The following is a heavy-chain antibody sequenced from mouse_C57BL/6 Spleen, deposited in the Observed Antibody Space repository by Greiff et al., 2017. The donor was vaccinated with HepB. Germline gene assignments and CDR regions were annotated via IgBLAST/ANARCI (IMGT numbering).Heavy chain of an antibody. CDR1: GYTFTSYW. Sequence: QVHVKQSGAELVKPGASVKMSCKASGYTFTSYWITWVKQRPGQGLEWIGDIYPGSGSTNYNEKFKSKATLTVDTSSSTAYMQLSSLTSEDSAVYYCARPYEGAMDYWGQGTSVTVSS. V-gene: IGHV1-55*01. D-gene: IGHD2-3*01. CDR3: ARPYEGAMDY. J-gene: IGHJ4*01. CDR2: IYPGSGST.